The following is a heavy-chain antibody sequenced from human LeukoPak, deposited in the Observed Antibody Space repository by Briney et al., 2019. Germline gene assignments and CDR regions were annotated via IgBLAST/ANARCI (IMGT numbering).Heavy chain of an antibody. J-gene: IGHJ4*02. CDR1: GLIRNPYT. D-gene: IGHD1-26*01. CDR2: LYWSSSRSSRNI. CDR3: ARDIVGATLNQFYFDY. Sequence: GGPLRLSCGFWGLIRNPYTMHWVPQAREKGLEGLTYLYWSSSRSSRNIYYADSVKGRFTISRDNAKNSLYLQMNSLRAEGTAVYYCARDIVGATLNQFYFDYGGQGTLVTVSA. V-gene: IGHV3-48*04.